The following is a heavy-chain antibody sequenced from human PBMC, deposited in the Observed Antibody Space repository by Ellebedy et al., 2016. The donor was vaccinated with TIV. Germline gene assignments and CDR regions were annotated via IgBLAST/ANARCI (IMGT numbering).Heavy chain of an antibody. Sequence: GGSLRLXXAASGFTFSDYYMSWIRQAPGKGLEWVSYISSSGSTIYYADSVKGRFTISRDNAKNSLYLQMNSLRAEDTAVYYCAREGDGYNSELDYWGQGTLVTVSS. D-gene: IGHD5-24*01. J-gene: IGHJ4*02. CDR2: ISSSGSTI. CDR3: AREGDGYNSELDY. CDR1: GFTFSDYY. V-gene: IGHV3-11*01.